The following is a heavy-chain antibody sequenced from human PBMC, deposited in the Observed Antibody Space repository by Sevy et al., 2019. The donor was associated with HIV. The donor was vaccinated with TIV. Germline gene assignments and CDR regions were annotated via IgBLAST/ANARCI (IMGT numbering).Heavy chain of an antibody. CDR1: GYTFTDYY. J-gene: IGHJ6*02. Sequence: ASVKVAGKASGYTFTDYYIHWVRQAPGQGLEWMGWINPKSGGTKYAQKFHGRVTMTRDTSISTAYMELSRLRSDDTAVYYCARVVEPAGIDPYYYGVDVWGPGGTVTVSS. CDR2: INPKSGGT. V-gene: IGHV1-2*02. D-gene: IGHD2-2*02. CDR3: ARVVEPAGIDPYYYGVDV.